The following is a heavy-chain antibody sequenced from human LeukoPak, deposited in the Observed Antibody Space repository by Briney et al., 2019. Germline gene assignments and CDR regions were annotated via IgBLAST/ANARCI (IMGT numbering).Heavy chain of an antibody. J-gene: IGHJ4*02. D-gene: IGHD1-26*01. Sequence: SQTLSLTCSVSGGSISSSNYYWSWIRQPAGKGLEWIGRIYTSGSTNYNPSLKSRVTISVDTSKNQFSLKLSSVTAADTAVYYCARFNSGSYQHYFDYWGQGTLVTASS. CDR1: GGSISSSNYY. V-gene: IGHV4-61*02. CDR3: ARFNSGSYQHYFDY. CDR2: IYTSGST.